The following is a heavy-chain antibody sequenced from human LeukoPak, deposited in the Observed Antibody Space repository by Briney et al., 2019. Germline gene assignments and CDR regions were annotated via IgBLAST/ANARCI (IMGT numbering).Heavy chain of an antibody. CDR1: GFTFSSYG. J-gene: IGHJ6*03. V-gene: IGHV3-30*12. D-gene: IGHD1-26*01. CDR2: IQYDGSNK. Sequence: GGSLRLSCAASGFTFSSYGMHWVRQAPGKGLEWVTFIQYDGSNKYYADSVKGRFTISRDNAKNSLYLQMNSLRAEDTAVYYCAREVPSGSYYTHYYYYYYMDVWGKGTTVTISS. CDR3: AREVPSGSYYTHYYYYYYMDV.